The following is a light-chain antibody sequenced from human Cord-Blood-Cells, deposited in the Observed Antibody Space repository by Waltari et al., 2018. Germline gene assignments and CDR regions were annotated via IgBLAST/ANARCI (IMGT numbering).Light chain of an antibody. V-gene: IGKV1-39*01. CDR2: AAS. Sequence: DIQITQPPSSLSASVVHRVSITCRASQSISSYLNWYQQKPGKAPKLLIYAASSLQSGVPARFSGSGSGTDFTLTISSLQPEDFATYYCQQSYSTPYTFGQGTKLEIK. J-gene: IGKJ2*01. CDR1: QSISSY. CDR3: QQSYSTPYT.